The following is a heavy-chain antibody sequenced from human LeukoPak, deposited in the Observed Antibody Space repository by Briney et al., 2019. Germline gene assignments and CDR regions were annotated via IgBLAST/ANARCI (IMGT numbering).Heavy chain of an antibody. D-gene: IGHD1-26*01. J-gene: IGHJ5*02. CDR3: ARRVGGSYPWFDP. CDR1: GYSFTTYW. V-gene: IGHV5-10-1*01. Sequence: GESLKISCQGSGYSFTTYWIAWVRQMPGKGLEWMGRIDPSDSYTNYSPSFQGHVTISADKPISTAYLQWSSLKASDTALYYCARRVGGSYPWFDPWGQGTLVTVSS. CDR2: IDPSDSYT.